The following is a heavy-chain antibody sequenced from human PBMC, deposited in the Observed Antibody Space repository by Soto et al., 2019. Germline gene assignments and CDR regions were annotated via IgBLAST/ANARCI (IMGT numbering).Heavy chain of an antibody. D-gene: IGHD5-18*01. J-gene: IGHJ4*02. Sequence: QVQLVQSGAEVKKPGSSVKVSCKASGGXXXXYAISWVRXXXXXXXEWMGGIIPIVGTANYAQKFQGRVTITADESTSTAYIELSSLRSEDTAVYYCARSNMGYSDGQNLLDYWGQGTLVTVSS. CDR3: ARSNMGYSDGQNLLDY. CDR2: IIPIVGTA. CDR1: GGXXXXYA. V-gene: IGHV1-69*01.